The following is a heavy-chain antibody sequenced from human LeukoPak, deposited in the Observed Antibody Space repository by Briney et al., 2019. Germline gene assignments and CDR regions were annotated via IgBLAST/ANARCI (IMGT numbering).Heavy chain of an antibody. D-gene: IGHD3-3*01. CDR2: IYTSGST. V-gene: IGHV4-4*07. Sequence: PSETLSLTCTVSGGSISSYYWSWIRQPAGKGLEWIGRIYTSGSTNYNPSLKSRVTMSVDTSKNQFSLKLSSVTAADTAVYYCAGALRFLEWLPDAFDIWGQGTMVTVSS. CDR3: AGALRFLEWLPDAFDI. J-gene: IGHJ3*02. CDR1: GGSISSYY.